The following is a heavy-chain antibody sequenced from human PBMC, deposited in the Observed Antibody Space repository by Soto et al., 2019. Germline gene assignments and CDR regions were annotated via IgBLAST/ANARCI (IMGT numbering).Heavy chain of an antibody. V-gene: IGHV1-2*04. J-gene: IGHJ3*02. CDR1: GYTFTGYY. CDR3: ARDQGYYDSSGYAFDI. D-gene: IGHD3-22*01. CDR2: INPNSGGT. Sequence: ASVKVSCKASGYTFTGYYMHWVRQAPGQGLEWMGWINPNSGGTNYAQKFQGWVTMTRDTSISTAYMELSRLRSDDTAVYYCARDQGYYDSSGYAFDIWGQGTMVTVSS.